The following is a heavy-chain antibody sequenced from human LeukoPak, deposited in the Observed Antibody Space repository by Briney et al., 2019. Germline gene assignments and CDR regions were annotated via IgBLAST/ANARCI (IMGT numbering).Heavy chain of an antibody. V-gene: IGHV4-59*01. Sequence: SETLSLTCTVSGGSITSYYWSWIRQPPGKGLEWIGYIHYSGSTNYNPSLKSRVTISVDTSKNQFSLKLTSVPAADTAVYYCARGQYSGYFWGQGTLVTVSS. CDR1: GGSITSYY. D-gene: IGHD5-12*01. J-gene: IGHJ4*02. CDR2: IHYSGST. CDR3: ARGQYSGYF.